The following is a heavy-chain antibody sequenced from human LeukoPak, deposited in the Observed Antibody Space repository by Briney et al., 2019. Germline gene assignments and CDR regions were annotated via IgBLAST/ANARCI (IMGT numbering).Heavy chain of an antibody. Sequence: GGSLRLSCAASEFTFSSYAMQWVRQAPGKGLEWVSGISASGGSTWYADSVKGRFTISRDNSKNTLYLQMNSLRAEDTAVYYCAKYVSAKVPSYALGVWGQGTTVTVSS. V-gene: IGHV3-23*01. CDR3: AKYVSAKVPSYALGV. CDR2: ISASGGST. D-gene: IGHD2/OR15-2a*01. J-gene: IGHJ6*02. CDR1: EFTFSSYA.